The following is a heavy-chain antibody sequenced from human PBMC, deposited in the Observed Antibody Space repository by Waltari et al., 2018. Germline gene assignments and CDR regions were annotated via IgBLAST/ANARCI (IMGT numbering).Heavy chain of an antibody. CDR3: ARHDRYSYGSHFDY. J-gene: IGHJ4*02. CDR2: IYYSGST. V-gene: IGHV4-39*01. CDR1: GGSISSSSYY. D-gene: IGHD5-18*01. Sequence: QLQLQESGPGLVKPSETLSLTCTVSGGSISSSSYYWGWIRQPPGKGLEWIGSIYYSGSTYYNPTLKSRVTISVDTSKNQFSLKLSSVTAADTAVYYCARHDRYSYGSHFDYWGQGTLVTVSS.